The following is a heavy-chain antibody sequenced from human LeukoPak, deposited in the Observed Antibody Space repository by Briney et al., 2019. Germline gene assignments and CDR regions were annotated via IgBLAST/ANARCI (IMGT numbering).Heavy chain of an antibody. CDR3: ARCHGDYFDY. Sequence: SETLSLTCTVSGGSISSGGYYWSWIRQPPGKGLEWIGYIYHSGSTYYNPSLKSRVTISVDRSKNQFSLKLSSVTAADTAVYYCARCHGDYFDYWGQGTLVTVSS. CDR1: GGSISSGGYY. D-gene: IGHD3-10*01. J-gene: IGHJ4*02. CDR2: IYHSGST. V-gene: IGHV4-30-2*01.